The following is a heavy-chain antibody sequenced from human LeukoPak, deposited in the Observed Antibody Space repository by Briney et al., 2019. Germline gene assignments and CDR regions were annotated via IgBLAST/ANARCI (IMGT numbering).Heavy chain of an antibody. CDR3: ARARPNTMIYGDYQDD. D-gene: IGHD4-17*01. J-gene: IGHJ4*02. V-gene: IGHV3-30*03. CDR1: GFSFPTYG. Sequence: GGSLRLSCAASGFSFPTYGMHWVRQAPGKGLEWVAVISYDGSNKYYADSVKGRFTISRDNSKNTLYLQMNSLRAEDTAVYYCARARPNTMIYGDYQDDWGQGTLVTVSS. CDR2: ISYDGSNK.